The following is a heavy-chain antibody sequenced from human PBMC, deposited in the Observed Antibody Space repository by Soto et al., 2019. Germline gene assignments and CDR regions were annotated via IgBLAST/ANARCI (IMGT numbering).Heavy chain of an antibody. CDR1: GYLFTSYY. CDR3: ARDSFPYYHNSTGYGEAFDP. CDR2: INPSSWGI. J-gene: IGHJ5*02. Sequence: RASVKVSCRASGYLFTSYYMNWVRQAPGQGPEWMGIINPSSWGISYAQKFQGRVTMTRDTSASTVYMELSSLRVEDTAVYYCARDSFPYYHNSTGYGEAFDPWGQGTVVTVSS. V-gene: IGHV1-46*01. D-gene: IGHD3-22*01.